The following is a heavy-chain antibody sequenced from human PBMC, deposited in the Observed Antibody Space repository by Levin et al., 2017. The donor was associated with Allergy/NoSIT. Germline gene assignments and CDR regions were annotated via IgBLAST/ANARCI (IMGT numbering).Heavy chain of an antibody. J-gene: IGHJ4*02. CDR2: ISGSGGST. Sequence: GESLKISCAASGFTFSSYAMSWVRQAPGKGLEWVSAISGSGGSTYYADSVKGRFTISRDNSKNTLYLQMNSLRAEDTAVYYCATSPTVTTGDYWGQGTLVTVSS. CDR1: GFTFSSYA. CDR3: ATSPTVTTGDY. V-gene: IGHV3-23*01. D-gene: IGHD4-17*01.